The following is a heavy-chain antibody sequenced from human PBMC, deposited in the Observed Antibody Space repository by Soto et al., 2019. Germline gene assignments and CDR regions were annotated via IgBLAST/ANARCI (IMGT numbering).Heavy chain of an antibody. Sequence: QVHLQQWGAGLMKPSETLSLTCAVNGGSFSGYYRSWIRQPPGKGLEWIGEINHSGSTNYNPSLKSRVTISADTSKNQFSLKLSSVTAADTAVYYCASTNSIGAIFGVAPYYFNYWGQGTLVTVFS. CDR2: INHSGST. J-gene: IGHJ4*02. CDR3: ASTNSIGAIFGVAPYYFNY. D-gene: IGHD3-3*01. CDR1: GGSFSGYY. V-gene: IGHV4-34*01.